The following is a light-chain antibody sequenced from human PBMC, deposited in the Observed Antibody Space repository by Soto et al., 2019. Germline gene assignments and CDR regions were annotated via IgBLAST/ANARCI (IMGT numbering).Light chain of an antibody. CDR1: SSDVGGYNY. J-gene: IGLJ2*01. V-gene: IGLV2-8*01. CDR2: DVS. CDR3: GSHAGSSAV. Sequence: QSALTQPPSASGSPGQSVTISCTGTSSDVGGYNYVSWYQQHPGKAPKVIIYDVSKRPSGVPDRFSGSKSGNTASLTVSGLQTEDEADYYCGSHAGSSAVFGGETKLTVL.